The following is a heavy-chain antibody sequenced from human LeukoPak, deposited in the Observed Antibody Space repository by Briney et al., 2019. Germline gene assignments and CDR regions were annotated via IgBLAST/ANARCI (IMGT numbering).Heavy chain of an antibody. Sequence: PSETLSLTCTVSGGSISSSSYYWGWIRQPPGKGLEWIGSIYYSGSTYYNPPLKSRVTISVDTSKNQFSLKLSSVTAADTAVYYCATQTKEFDYWGQGTLVTVSS. V-gene: IGHV4-39*01. CDR1: GGSISSSSYY. CDR2: IYYSGST. D-gene: IGHD1/OR15-1a*01. J-gene: IGHJ4*02. CDR3: ATQTKEFDY.